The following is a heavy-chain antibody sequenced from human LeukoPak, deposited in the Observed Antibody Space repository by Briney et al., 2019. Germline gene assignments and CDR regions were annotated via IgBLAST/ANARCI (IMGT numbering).Heavy chain of an antibody. V-gene: IGHV3-21*04. D-gene: IGHD3-3*01. J-gene: IGHJ5*02. CDR3: ASTVFGVTYNWFDP. Sequence: GGSLRLSCAASGFTFSSYSMNWVRQAPGKGLEWVSSISSSSSYIYYADSVKGRFTISRDNAKNSLYLQMNSLRAEDTAVYYCASTVFGVTYNWFDPWGQGTLVTVSS. CDR2: ISSSSSYI. CDR1: GFTFSSYS.